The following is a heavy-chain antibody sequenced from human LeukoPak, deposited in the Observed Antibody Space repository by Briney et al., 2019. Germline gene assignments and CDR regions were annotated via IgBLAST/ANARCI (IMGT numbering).Heavy chain of an antibody. CDR1: GFTFSSYA. CDR2: ISGSGGST. Sequence: PGRSLRLFCASSGFTFSSYAMSWVRQAPGKGLEWVSAISGSGGSTYYADSVKGRFTISRDNSKNTLYLQMNSLRAEDTAVYYCAKEGYDYVWGSSLYNWLDPWGQGTLVTVSS. CDR3: AKEGYDYVWGSSLYNWLDP. D-gene: IGHD3-16*01. V-gene: IGHV3-23*01. J-gene: IGHJ5*02.